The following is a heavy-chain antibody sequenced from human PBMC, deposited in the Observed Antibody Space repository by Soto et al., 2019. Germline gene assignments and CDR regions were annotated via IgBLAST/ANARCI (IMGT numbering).Heavy chain of an antibody. V-gene: IGHV4-34*01. J-gene: IGHJ4*02. D-gene: IGHD2-2*01. Sequence: TSETLSLTCTVYGGSCIGYYWSWIRQPTGKGLEWIGEINHSGSTNYNPSLKSRVTISVDTSKNQFSLKLSSVTAADTAVYYCARVRGYCSSTSCYALRYYFDYWGQGTLVTVSS. CDR1: GGSCIGYY. CDR3: ARVRGYCSSTSCYALRYYFDY. CDR2: INHSGST.